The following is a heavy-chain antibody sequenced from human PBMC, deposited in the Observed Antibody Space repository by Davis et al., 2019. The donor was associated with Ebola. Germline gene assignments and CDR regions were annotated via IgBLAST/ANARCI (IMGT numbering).Heavy chain of an antibody. V-gene: IGHV3-23*01. CDR2: ISCSGGST. CDR3: AKDQRVGYYDSREDYYFDY. J-gene: IGHJ4*02. D-gene: IGHD3-22*01. CDR1: GFTFSSYA. Sequence: PGGSLRLSCAASGFTFSSYAMSWVRQAPGKGLEWVSAISCSGGSTYYADSVKGRFTISRDNSKNTLYLQMNSLRAEDTAVYYCAKDQRVGYYDSREDYYFDYWGQGTLVTVSS.